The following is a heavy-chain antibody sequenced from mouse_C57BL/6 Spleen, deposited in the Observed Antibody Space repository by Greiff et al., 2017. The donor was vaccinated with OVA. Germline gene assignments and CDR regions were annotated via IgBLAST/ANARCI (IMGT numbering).Heavy chain of an antibody. Sequence: VKLVESGGGLVKPGGSLKLSCAASGFTFSDYGMHWVRQAPEKGLEWVAYISSGSSTIYYADTVKGRFTISRDNAKNTLFLQMTSLRSEDTAMYYCARSDYYGSSYGYFDVWGTGTTVTVSS. CDR3: ARSDYYGSSYGYFDV. J-gene: IGHJ1*03. CDR1: GFTFSDYG. V-gene: IGHV5-17*01. CDR2: ISSGSSTI. D-gene: IGHD1-1*01.